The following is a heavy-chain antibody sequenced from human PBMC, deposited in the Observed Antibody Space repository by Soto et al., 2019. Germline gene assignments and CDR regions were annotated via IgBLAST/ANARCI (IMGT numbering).Heavy chain of an antibody. CDR3: ASATIAARLNCYNHINV. CDR2: TYYRFKWYN. Sequence: SKTLSLTCAISGDSVSSNSAAWNWIRQSPSRGLEWQGRTYYRFKWYNDYAVSVKSRISINPDTSKNQFSLQLNYVTPEDTAVHYCASATIAARLNCYNHINVCHQRTT. J-gene: IGHJ6*03. D-gene: IGHD6-6*01. CDR1: GDSVSSNSAA. V-gene: IGHV6-1*01.